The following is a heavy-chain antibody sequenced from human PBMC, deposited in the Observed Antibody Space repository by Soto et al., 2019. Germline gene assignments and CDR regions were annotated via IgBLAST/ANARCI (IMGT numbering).Heavy chain of an antibody. CDR2: IYYSGST. D-gene: IGHD3-3*01. Sequence: SETLSLTCTFSGGSVSSGSYYLSWIRQPPGKGLEWIGYIYYSGSTNYNPSLKSRVTISVDTSKNQFSLKLSSVTAADTAVYYCARGITIFGVVRYYYGMDVWGQGTKVTVSS. J-gene: IGHJ6*02. V-gene: IGHV4-61*01. CDR3: ARGITIFGVVRYYYGMDV. CDR1: GGSVSSGSYY.